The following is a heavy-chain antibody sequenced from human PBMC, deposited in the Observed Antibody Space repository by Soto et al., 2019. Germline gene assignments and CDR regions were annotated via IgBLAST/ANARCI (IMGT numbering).Heavy chain of an antibody. Sequence: SETLSLTCTFSGVSSISSIYYLCFIREPPGKGLEWIGSIYYSLSTYYNPSLKSRVTISVDTSKNQFSLKLSSVTAADKAVYYCARHESNILHGWKCLDQWGQGHLVTVSS. CDR1: GVSSISSIYY. D-gene: IGHD3-9*01. J-gene: IGHJ4*02. V-gene: IGHV4-39*01. CDR2: IYYSLST. CDR3: ARHESNILHGWKCLDQ.